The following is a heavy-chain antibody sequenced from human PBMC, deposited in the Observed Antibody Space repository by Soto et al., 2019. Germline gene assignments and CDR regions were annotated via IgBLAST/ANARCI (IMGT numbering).Heavy chain of an antibody. Sequence: GASVKVSCKTSGDTFMTYVISWVRQAPGQGLEWMGGIIPIFGTANYAQKFQGRVTITADESTSTAYMELSSLRSEDTAVYYCAREDCSGGSCDAFDIWGQGTMVTVS. CDR3: AREDCSGGSCDAFDI. CDR2: IIPIFGTA. V-gene: IGHV1-69*13. CDR1: GDTFMTYV. D-gene: IGHD2-15*01. J-gene: IGHJ3*02.